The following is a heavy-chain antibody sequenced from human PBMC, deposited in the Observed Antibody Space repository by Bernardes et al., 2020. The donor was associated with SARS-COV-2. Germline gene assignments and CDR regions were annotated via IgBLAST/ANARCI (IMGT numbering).Heavy chain of an antibody. CDR2: IYYSGST. V-gene: IGHV4-39*01. Sequence: SLTCTVSGGSISSSGYYWVWIRQPPGEGLEWIGNIYYSGSTYYNPSLKSRVTISVDTSKNQFSLKLSSVTAADTAVYYCARRKGGSSQVDYWGQGTLVTVSS. CDR3: ARRKGGSSQVDY. CDR1: GGSISSSGYY. J-gene: IGHJ4*02. D-gene: IGHD1-26*01.